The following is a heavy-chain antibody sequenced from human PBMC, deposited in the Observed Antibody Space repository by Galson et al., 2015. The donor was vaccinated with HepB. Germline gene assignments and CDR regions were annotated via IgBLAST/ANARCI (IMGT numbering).Heavy chain of an antibody. Sequence: QSGAEVKKPGESLKISCKGSGYSFTSYWIGWVRQMPGKGLEWMGIIYPGDSDTRYSPSFQGQVTISADKSISTAYLQWSSLKASYTAMYYCARQPRRYYYDSSGIDYWGQGTLVTVSS. CDR1: GYSFTSYW. CDR3: ARQPRRYYYDSSGIDY. V-gene: IGHV5-51*01. D-gene: IGHD3-22*01. CDR2: IYPGDSDT. J-gene: IGHJ4*02.